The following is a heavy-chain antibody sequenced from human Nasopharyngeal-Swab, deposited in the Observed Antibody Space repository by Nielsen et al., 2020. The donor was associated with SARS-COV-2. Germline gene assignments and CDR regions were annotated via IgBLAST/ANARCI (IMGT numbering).Heavy chain of an antibody. V-gene: IGHV3-9*01. CDR1: GFTFDDYA. D-gene: IGHD3-22*01. Sequence: GGSMRLSCAASGFTFDDYAMHWVRQAPGKGLEWVSGISWNSGSIGYADSVKGRFTISRDNAKNSLYLQMNSLRAEDTALYYCASSINYYSSGYYDYWGQGTLVTVSS. J-gene: IGHJ4*02. CDR3: ASSINYYSSGYYDY. CDR2: ISWNSGSI.